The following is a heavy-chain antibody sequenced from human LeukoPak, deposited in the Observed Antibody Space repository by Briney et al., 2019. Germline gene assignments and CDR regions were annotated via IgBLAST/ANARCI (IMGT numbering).Heavy chain of an antibody. J-gene: IGHJ5*02. Sequence: GGSLRLSCAASGFSFNNSYLSWVRQAPGKGLEWVSSIYSSGATYYTESVKGRFSISRDSSKNTFDLQMNTLRTEDTAVYYCAKDGVGATWFGHWGQGALVTVSS. V-gene: IGHV3-66*03. CDR2: IYSSGAT. CDR3: AKDGVGATWFGH. CDR1: GFSFNNSY. D-gene: IGHD1-26*01.